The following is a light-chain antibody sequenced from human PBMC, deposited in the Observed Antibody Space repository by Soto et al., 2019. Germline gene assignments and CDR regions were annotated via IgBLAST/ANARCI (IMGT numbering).Light chain of an antibody. CDR2: AAS. J-gene: IGKJ5*01. Sequence: DVQMTQSPSSLSASVGDRVTITCRASQSIRSYLNWYQQKPGKAPKLLIYAASSLQSGVPSRFSGSGSGTDFTLTISSLQPEDFATYYCQQSYRTPEITFGQGTRLEIK. V-gene: IGKV1-39*01. CDR1: QSIRSY. CDR3: QQSYRTPEIT.